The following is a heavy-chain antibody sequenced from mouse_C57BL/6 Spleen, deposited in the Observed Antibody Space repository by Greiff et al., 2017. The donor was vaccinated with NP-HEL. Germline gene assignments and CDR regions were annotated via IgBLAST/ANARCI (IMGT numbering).Heavy chain of an antibody. V-gene: IGHV14-3*01. D-gene: IGHD2-1*01. J-gene: IGHJ4*01. Sequence: EVQLQQSVAELVRPGASVKLSCTASGFNIKNTYMHWVKQRPEQGLEWIGRIDPANGNTTYAPKFQGKATITADASSNTAYLQLSSLTSEDTAIDYCAFIYYGTHYYAMDYWGQGTSVTVSS. CDR2: IDPANGNT. CDR3: AFIYYGTHYYAMDY. CDR1: GFNIKNTY.